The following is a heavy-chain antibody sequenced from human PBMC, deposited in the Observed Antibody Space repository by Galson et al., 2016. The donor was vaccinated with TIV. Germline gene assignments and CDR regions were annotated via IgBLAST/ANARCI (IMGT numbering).Heavy chain of an antibody. V-gene: IGHV3-48*03. CDR1: GMTFSNYE. J-gene: IGHJ3*02. CDR3: ARADQRLGGVDAFDI. Sequence: SLRLSCAASGMTFSNYEMNWVRQAPGQGLEWVSYISTGGTSKYYADSVKGRFIISSDDAKNTLYLHINSLRADDTAVYFCARADQRLGGVDAFDIWGQGTMVTVSS. D-gene: IGHD6-25*01. CDR2: ISTGGTSK.